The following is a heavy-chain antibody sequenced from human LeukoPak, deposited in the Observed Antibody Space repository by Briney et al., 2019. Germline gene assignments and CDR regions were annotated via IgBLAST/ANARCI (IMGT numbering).Heavy chain of an antibody. Sequence: SETLSLTCTVSGGSISSYYWSWIRQPPGKGLEWIGYIYYSGSTNYNPSLKSRVTISVDTSKNQFSLKLSSVTAADTAVYYCAKDRISSSWYDAFDVWGQGTMVTVSS. CDR3: AKDRISSSWYDAFDV. J-gene: IGHJ3*01. CDR2: IYYSGST. D-gene: IGHD6-13*01. CDR1: GGSISSYY. V-gene: IGHV4-59*01.